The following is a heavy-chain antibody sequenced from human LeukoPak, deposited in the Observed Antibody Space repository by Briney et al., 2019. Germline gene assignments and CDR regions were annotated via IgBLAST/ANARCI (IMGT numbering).Heavy chain of an antibody. J-gene: IGHJ6*03. CDR2: IRYDGSNQ. V-gene: IGHV3-30*02. CDR1: GFTFSTYG. CDR3: AKGVAAPGLNYYFYYYMDV. Sequence: GGSLRLSCVAPGFTFSTYGMNWVRQTPGKGLEWITFIRYDGSNQYYADSVKGRFTISRDNSKNTLYLQMNSLRPEDTAVYFCAKGVAAPGLNYYFYYYMDVWGKGTTVTISS. D-gene: IGHD6-13*01.